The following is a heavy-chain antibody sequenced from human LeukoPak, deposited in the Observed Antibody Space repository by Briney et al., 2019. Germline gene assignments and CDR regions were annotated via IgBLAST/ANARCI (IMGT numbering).Heavy chain of an antibody. D-gene: IGHD3-10*01. CDR3: AKDKYAIVVRGVIDY. V-gene: IGHV3-9*01. J-gene: IGHJ4*02. CDR2: ISWNSGSI. CDR1: GFTFSSYW. Sequence: GGSLRLSCEASGFTFSSYWMSWVRQAPGKGLEWVSGISWNSGSIGYADSVKGRFTISRDNAKNSLYLQMNSLRAEDTALYYCAKDKYAIVVRGVIDYWGQGTLVPVSS.